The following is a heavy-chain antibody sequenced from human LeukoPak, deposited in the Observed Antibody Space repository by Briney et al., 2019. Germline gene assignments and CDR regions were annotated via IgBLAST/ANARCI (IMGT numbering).Heavy chain of an antibody. D-gene: IGHD4-17*01. CDR2: IYPGDPDT. V-gene: IGHV5-51*01. CDR3: ARSYGDYGYFDY. Sequence: PGEPLNISCKGSGYSFTSYWIGWVRQMPGKGLEWMGIIYPGDPDTRYSPSCQGQVTLSADKSINTAELQWSSLKAPDTAMYYCARSYGDYGYFDYWGQGTLVTVPS. CDR1: GYSFTSYW. J-gene: IGHJ4*02.